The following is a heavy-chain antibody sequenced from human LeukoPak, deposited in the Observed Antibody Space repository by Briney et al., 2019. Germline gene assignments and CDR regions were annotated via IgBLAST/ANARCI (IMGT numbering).Heavy chain of an antibody. CDR2: ISYDGSDK. J-gene: IGHJ3*02. Sequence: VGSLRLSCAASGFTFSSYAMHWVRQAPGKGLEWVAVISYDGSDKYYADSVKGRFTISRDNSTNTLYLQMNSLRAEDTAVYYCAGGPERKVAFDIWGQGTMVTVSS. D-gene: IGHD1-1*01. CDR1: GFTFSSYA. CDR3: AGGPERKVAFDI. V-gene: IGHV3-30-3*01.